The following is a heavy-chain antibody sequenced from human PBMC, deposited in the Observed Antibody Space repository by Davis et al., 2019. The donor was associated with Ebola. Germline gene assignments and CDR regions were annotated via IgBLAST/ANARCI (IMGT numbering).Heavy chain of an antibody. CDR1: GGSFSDYY. CDR3: ARVVGSYYYGMDV. V-gene: IGHV4-34*01. D-gene: IGHD1-26*01. J-gene: IGHJ6*02. CDR2: ISHSGST. Sequence: MPSETLSLTCAVYGGSFSDYYWNWIRQPPGKGLEWIGEISHSGSTNYNPSLKSRVTISVDTSKNQFSLKLSSVTAADTAVYYCARVVGSYYYGMDVWGQGTTVTVSS.